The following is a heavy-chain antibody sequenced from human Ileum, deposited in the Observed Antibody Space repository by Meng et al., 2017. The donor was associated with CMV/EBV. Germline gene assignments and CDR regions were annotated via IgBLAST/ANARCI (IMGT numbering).Heavy chain of an antibody. V-gene: IGHV3-7*01. CDR2: IKQDGSEK. CDR1: GFTFSNYW. CDR3: ARGMPVAANWFDP. J-gene: IGHJ5*02. D-gene: IGHD6-19*01. Sequence: GESLKISCAAPGFTFSNYWMSWVRQAPGKGLEWVANIKQDGSEKYYVDSVNGRFTIPRDNAKNSLYLQLNSLRAEDTAVYYCARGMPVAANWFDPWGQGTLVTVSS.